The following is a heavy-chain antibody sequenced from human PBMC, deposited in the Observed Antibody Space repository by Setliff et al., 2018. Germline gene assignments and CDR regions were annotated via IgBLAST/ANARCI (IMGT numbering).Heavy chain of an antibody. V-gene: IGHV1-69*06. CDR3: ATSPKKVTGSDYYNYYMDV. CDR1: GITFNSHA. J-gene: IGHJ6*03. D-gene: IGHD3-9*01. CDR2: IITAFGSA. Sequence: SVKVSCKTSGITFNSHAINWVRQAPGQGLEWMGRIITAFGSAISAQKFQDRVSITADRTTYTAYLELTSLTLEDTAVYYCATSPKKVTGSDYYNYYMDVWGKGTTVTVSS.